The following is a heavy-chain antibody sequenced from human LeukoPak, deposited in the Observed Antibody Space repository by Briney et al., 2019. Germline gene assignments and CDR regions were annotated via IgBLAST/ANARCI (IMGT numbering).Heavy chain of an antibody. Sequence: GGSLRLSCVASGLTFSGQWLNWVRQAPGQGLEWVANIKHDGREKYYVDSVKGRFTISRDAGQNSLSLHLNTVRAEDTAVYYCGYTNNFYHWGQGALVVVSA. J-gene: IGHJ4*02. CDR2: IKHDGREK. CDR1: GLTFSGQW. CDR3: GYTNNFYH. V-gene: IGHV3-7*01. D-gene: IGHD3-16*02.